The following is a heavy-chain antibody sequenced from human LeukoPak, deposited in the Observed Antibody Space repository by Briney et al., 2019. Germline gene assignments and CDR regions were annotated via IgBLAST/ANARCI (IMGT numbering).Heavy chain of an antibody. D-gene: IGHD6-19*01. CDR1: GFTFRNYG. J-gene: IGHJ6*03. Sequence: GGSLRLSCAASGFTFRNYGMHWVRQTPGKGLEGVAFMRYDGSNKYYADSVKGRFTISRDNSKNTLYLRMNSLRAEDTAVYYCAKDPIKWGPGIAVAGTLSMDYYYYMDVWGKGTTVTISS. CDR3: AKDPIKWGPGIAVAGTLSMDYYYYMDV. V-gene: IGHV3-30*02. CDR2: MRYDGSNK.